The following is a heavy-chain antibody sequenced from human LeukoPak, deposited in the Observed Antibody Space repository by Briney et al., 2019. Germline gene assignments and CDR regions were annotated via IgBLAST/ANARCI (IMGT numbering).Heavy chain of an antibody. Sequence: GGSLRLSCAASGFMFSSNWMSWVRLAPGKGLEWVANIKQDGSEKYYVDSVKGRFTISRDNAKNSLYLQMNSLRAEDTAVYYCATSAAVNYWGQGTLVTVSS. CDR2: IKQDGSEK. CDR3: ATSAAVNY. J-gene: IGHJ4*02. V-gene: IGHV3-7*03. CDR1: GFMFSSNW. D-gene: IGHD6-13*01.